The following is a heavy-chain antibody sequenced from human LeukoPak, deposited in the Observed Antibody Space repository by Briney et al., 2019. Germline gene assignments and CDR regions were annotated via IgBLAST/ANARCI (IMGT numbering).Heavy chain of an antibody. D-gene: IGHD3-10*01. J-gene: IGHJ5*02. CDR2: ISAYNGDT. Sequence: ASVKVSCKPSGYAFTTYGITWVRQAPGQGLEWMGWISAYNGDTNYAQKLQGRVTMTEDTSTDTAYMELSSLRSEDTAVYYCAVYQDYYGSGSYYNAPNWFDPWGQGTLVTVSS. V-gene: IGHV1-18*01. CDR3: AVYQDYYGSGSYYNAPNWFDP. CDR1: GYAFTTYG.